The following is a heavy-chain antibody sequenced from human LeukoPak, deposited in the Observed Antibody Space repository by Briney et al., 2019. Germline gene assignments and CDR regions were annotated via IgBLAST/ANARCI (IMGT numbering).Heavy chain of an antibody. D-gene: IGHD2-8*01. CDR2: LWFDGTNE. CDR1: GFTFSSYG. Sequence: GRSLRLSCTASGFTFSSYGMHWVRQPPGKGLEGVADLWFDGTNEYYADSVKGRFTISRDNSRNTLYLQMDSLRAEDTAVYYCAKELDCTNGVCDGSWGQGTLVTVSS. V-gene: IGHV3-33*06. J-gene: IGHJ5*02. CDR3: AKELDCTNGVCDGS.